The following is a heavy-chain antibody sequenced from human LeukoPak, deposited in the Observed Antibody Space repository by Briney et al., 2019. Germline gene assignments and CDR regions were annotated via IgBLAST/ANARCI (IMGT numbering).Heavy chain of an antibody. CDR1: GGTFSSYA. V-gene: IGHV1-69*05. J-gene: IGHJ3*02. D-gene: IGHD5-18*01. CDR3: ARERGYSYGFHAFDI. Sequence: SVKVSCKASGGTFSSYAISWVRQAPGQGLEWMGRIIPIFGTANFAQKFQGRVTITTDESTSTAYMELSSLRSEDTAVYYCARERGYSYGFHAFDIWGQGTMVTVSS. CDR2: IIPIFGTA.